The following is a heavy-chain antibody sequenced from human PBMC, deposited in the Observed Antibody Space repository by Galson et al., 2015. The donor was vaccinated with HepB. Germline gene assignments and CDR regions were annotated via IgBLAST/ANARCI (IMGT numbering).Heavy chain of an antibody. J-gene: IGHJ6*02. CDR3: AKVRGHIQLLLYNGMDV. V-gene: IGHV3-23*01. CDR2: ISGSGGST. Sequence: SLRLSCAASGFTFSSYAMSWVRQAPGKGLEWVSAISGSGGSTYYADSVKGRFTISRDNSKNTLYLQMNSLRAEDTAVYYCAKVRGHIQLLLYNGMDVWGQGTTVTVSS. D-gene: IGHD2-2*01. CDR1: GFTFSSYA.